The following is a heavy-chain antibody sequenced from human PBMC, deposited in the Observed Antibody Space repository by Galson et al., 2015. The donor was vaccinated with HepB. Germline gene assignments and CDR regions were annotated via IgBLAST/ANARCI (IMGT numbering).Heavy chain of an antibody. CDR3: HRLGDRSGYSSS. D-gene: IGHD6-13*01. CDR1: GFTFSDYA. Sequence: SLRLSCAASGFTFSDYAIHWFRQASGKGPEWVGRIRSKASDYATAYAASVKGRFTISRDDSKNTAYLHMNSLKTEDTAVYYCHRLGDRSGYSSSWGQCTLVT. CDR2: IRSKASDYAT. V-gene: IGHV3-73*01. J-gene: IGHJ1*01.